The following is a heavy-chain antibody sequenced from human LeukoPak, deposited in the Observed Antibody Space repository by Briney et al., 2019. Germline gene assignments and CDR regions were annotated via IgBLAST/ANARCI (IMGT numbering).Heavy chain of an antibody. V-gene: IGHV1-18*01. CDR2: ISAYNGNT. CDR1: GYTFTSYG. CDR3: ATKLTGDETEGNWFDP. D-gene: IGHD7-27*01. J-gene: IGHJ5*02. Sequence: EASVKVSCKASGYTFTSYGISWVRQAPGQGLEWMGWISAYNGNTNYAQKLQGRVTMTTDTSTSTAYMELSSLRSEDTAVYYCATKLTGDETEGNWFDPWGQGTLVTVSS.